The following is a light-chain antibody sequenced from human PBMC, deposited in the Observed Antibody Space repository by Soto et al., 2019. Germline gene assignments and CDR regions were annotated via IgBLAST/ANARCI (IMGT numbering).Light chain of an antibody. J-gene: IGLJ3*02. V-gene: IGLV1-40*01. CDR3: QSFDSILTAWV. CDR1: SSNIGANYD. Sequence: QSVLTQPPSVSGAPGQRVTISCTGSSSNIGANYDVHWYQQLPGTAPKLLISDSTDRPSGVPDRFSSSKSGTSASLAITGLQAEDEADYYCQSFDSILTAWVFGGGTKLTVL. CDR2: DST.